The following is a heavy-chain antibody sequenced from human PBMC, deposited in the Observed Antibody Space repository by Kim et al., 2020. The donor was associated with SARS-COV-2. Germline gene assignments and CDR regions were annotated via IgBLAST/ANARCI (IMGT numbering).Heavy chain of an antibody. CDR3: ASASIRLWFGELLREVWFDP. CDR2: IYYSGST. D-gene: IGHD3-10*01. V-gene: IGHV4-31*03. J-gene: IGHJ5*02. CDR1: GGSISSGGYY. Sequence: SETLSLTCTVSGGSISSGGYYWSWIRQHPGKGLEWIGYIYYSGSTYYNPSLKSRVTISVDTSKNQFSLKLSSVTAADTAVYYCASASIRLWFGELLREVWFDPWGQGTLVTVSS.